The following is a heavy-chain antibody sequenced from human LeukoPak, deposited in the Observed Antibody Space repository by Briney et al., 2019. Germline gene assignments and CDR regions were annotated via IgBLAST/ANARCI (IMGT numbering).Heavy chain of an antibody. CDR3: AKGSVVATVTTTGDHDY. J-gene: IGHJ4*02. D-gene: IGHD4-17*01. Sequence: GGSLRLSCAASGFTFSSYAMSWVRQAPGKGLEWVSAISGSGGSTYYADSVKGRFTISRDNSKNTLYLQMNSLRAEDTAVYYCAKGSVVATVTTTGDHDYWGQGTLVTVSS. CDR1: GFTFSSYA. CDR2: ISGSGGST. V-gene: IGHV3-23*01.